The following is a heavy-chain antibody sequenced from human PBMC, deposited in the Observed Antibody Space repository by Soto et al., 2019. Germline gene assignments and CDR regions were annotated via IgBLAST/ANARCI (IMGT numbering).Heavy chain of an antibody. CDR2: MNSDGSNT. CDR3: APSKGGVINGPTNC. J-gene: IGHJ4*02. V-gene: IGHV3-74*01. D-gene: IGHD3-16*02. Sequence: EVQLVESGGALVQPGGSLRLSCAASGFTFSNYWMHWVRQAPGKGLVWISRMNSDGSNTVYADAVKGRFTISRDNAKNTLYRQMNILRVEDTAVYYCAPSKGGVINGPTNCWGQGTLVTVSS. CDR1: GFTFSNYW.